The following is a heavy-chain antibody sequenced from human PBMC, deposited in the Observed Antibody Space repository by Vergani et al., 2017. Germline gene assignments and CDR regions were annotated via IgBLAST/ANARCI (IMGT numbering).Heavy chain of an antibody. CDR3: ARGEYGILTGYRY. CDR1: RYTFSNYY. V-gene: IGHV1-46*03. Sequence: QVQVVQSGAEVKKSGASVKVSCKTSRYTFSNYYMHWVRQAPGQGLEWMGIINPSGGHTNYAQKFQGRVTMTRDTSTSTVYMELSSLRCEDTAIYCCARGEYGILTGYRYWGEGTLVAVSA. J-gene: IGHJ4*02. CDR2: INPSGGHT. D-gene: IGHD3-9*01.